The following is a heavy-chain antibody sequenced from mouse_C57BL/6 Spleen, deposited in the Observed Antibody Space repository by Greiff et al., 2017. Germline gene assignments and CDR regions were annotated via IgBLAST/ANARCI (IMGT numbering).Heavy chain of an antibody. D-gene: IGHD2-5*01. J-gene: IGHJ4*01. CDR3: ARPGPYSNYGAMDY. CDR1: GFTFSDYY. CDR2: ISNGGGST. V-gene: IGHV5-12*01. Sequence: DVQLQESGGGLVQPGGSLKLSCAASGFTFSDYYMYWVRQTPEKRLEWVAYISNGGGSTYYPDTVKGRFTISRDNAKNTLYLQMSRLKSEDTAMYYCARPGPYSNYGAMDYWGQGTSVTVSS.